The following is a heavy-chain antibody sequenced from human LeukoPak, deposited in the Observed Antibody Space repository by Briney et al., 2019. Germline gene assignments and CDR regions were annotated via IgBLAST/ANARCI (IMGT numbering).Heavy chain of an antibody. Sequence: GASVKVSCKASGYTFTSYGISWVRQAPGQGLEWMGWISAYNGNTNYAQNFQGRLTLTRDTSTSTVYMELSSLRSGDTAIYYCARIRDGYNDAYDIWGQGTVVTVPS. D-gene: IGHD5-24*01. J-gene: IGHJ3*02. CDR1: GYTFTSYG. V-gene: IGHV1-18*01. CDR2: ISAYNGNT. CDR3: ARIRDGYNDAYDI.